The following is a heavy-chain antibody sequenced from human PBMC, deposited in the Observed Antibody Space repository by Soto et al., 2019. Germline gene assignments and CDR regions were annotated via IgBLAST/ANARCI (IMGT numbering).Heavy chain of an antibody. CDR3: ARAFSSSSAVDL. D-gene: IGHD6-6*01. CDR1: GESISSGGYY. Sequence: QVQLQESGPGLVKPSQTLSLTCTVSGESISSGGYYWSWIRHHPGKGLEWIGYIYDSESAYYNPSLKIRVTISMDTSKNQFAMRLSSVTAADTAVYFCARAFSSSSAVDLWGQGTQVTVSS. V-gene: IGHV4-31*03. CDR2: IYDSESA. J-gene: IGHJ5*02.